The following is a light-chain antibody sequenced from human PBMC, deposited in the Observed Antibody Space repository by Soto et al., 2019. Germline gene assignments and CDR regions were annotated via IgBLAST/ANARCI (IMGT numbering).Light chain of an antibody. J-gene: IGLJ1*01. CDR1: TSDVGGSNS. CDR3: SSYTSSSTYV. Sequence: QSALTQPASMSGSPGQSITISCTGSTSDVGGSNSVSWYQQHPGKAPKLMIFGVSVRPSGVSIRFSGSKFGNTASLTISGLQAEDEADYYCSSYTSSSTYVFGSGTKLTVL. CDR2: GVS. V-gene: IGLV2-14*01.